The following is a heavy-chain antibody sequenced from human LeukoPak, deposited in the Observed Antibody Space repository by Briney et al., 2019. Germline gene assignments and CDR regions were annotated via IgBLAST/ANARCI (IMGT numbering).Heavy chain of an antibody. J-gene: IGHJ4*02. Sequence: GGSLRLSCAASGFTFSTYSMNWVRQAPGKGLEWVSSISSAGTYTHYPGSVKGRFTISRENARNSLYLQMDSLRAGDTAVYYCARGHRGSTVTPFDQWGQGTLVTVSS. D-gene: IGHD4-17*01. V-gene: IGHV3-21*01. CDR1: GFTFSTYS. CDR2: ISSAGTYT. CDR3: ARGHRGSTVTPFDQ.